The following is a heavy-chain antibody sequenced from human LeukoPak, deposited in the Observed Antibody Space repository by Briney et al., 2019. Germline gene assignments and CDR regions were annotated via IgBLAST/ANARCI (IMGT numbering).Heavy chain of an antibody. CDR3: AKGYYYGSGSYLPVDH. J-gene: IGHJ4*02. V-gene: IGHV3-43*02. D-gene: IGHD3-10*01. Sequence: PGGSLRLSCAASGFTFVDYAIHWVRQVPGKGLEWVSLISGDDGTTYYADSVKGRFTISRDNSKNSLYLQMNSLRTEDTALYYCAKGYYYGSGSYLPVDHWGQGTLVTVSS. CDR2: ISGDDGTT. CDR1: GFTFVDYA.